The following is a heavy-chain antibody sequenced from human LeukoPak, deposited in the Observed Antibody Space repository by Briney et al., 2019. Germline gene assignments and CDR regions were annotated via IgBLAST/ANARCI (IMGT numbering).Heavy chain of an antibody. CDR3: ARSHRLLLPDY. Sequence: PSGGSLRLSCEASGFTFSSYGMHWVRQAPGKGLEWVAVIWYDGSEKYYGDPVKGRFTISRDNSKNMLYLQMSSLRAEDTALYYCARSHRLLLPDYWGQGTLVTVSS. CDR1: GFTFSSYG. J-gene: IGHJ4*02. V-gene: IGHV3-33*01. CDR2: IWYDGSEK. D-gene: IGHD2-21*02.